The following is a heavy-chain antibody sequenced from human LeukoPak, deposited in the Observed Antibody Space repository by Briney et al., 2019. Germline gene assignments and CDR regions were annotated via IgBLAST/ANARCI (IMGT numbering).Heavy chain of an antibody. CDR3: ARGGVAAAGTSHYFDY. CDR2: INDAGSST. V-gene: IGHV3-74*01. D-gene: IGHD6-13*01. CDR1: GFTFTNYW. J-gene: IGHJ4*02. Sequence: GGSLRLSCAASGFTFTNYWMHWVRQAPGKGLVWVSRINDAGSSTTYADSVKGRFTISRDNTKNTLYLQMNSLRAEDTAVYYCARGGVAAAGTSHYFDYWGQGTLVTVSS.